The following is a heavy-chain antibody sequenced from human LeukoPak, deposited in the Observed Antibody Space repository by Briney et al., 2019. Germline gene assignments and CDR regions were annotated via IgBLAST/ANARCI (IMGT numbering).Heavy chain of an antibody. Sequence: RAGGSLRLSCAASGFTFSSYGMHWVRQAPGKGLEWVAVIWYDGSNKYYADSVKGRFTISRDNSKNTLYVQMNSLRAEDTAVYYCARDRVPSDAPPYGMDVWGQGTTVTVSS. CDR2: IWYDGSNK. CDR3: ARDRVPSDAPPYGMDV. D-gene: IGHD1-1*01. V-gene: IGHV3-33*01. J-gene: IGHJ6*02. CDR1: GFTFSSYG.